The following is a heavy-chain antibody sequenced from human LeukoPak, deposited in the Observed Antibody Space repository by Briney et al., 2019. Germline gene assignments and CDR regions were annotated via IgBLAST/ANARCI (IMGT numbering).Heavy chain of an antibody. CDR3: ARDGGYYYGLGSYFDY. CDR1: GFTFSSYS. J-gene: IGHJ4*02. D-gene: IGHD3-10*01. Sequence: GGSLRLSCAASGFTFSSYSMNWVRQAPGKGLEWVSYSSSSSSITHYADSVKGRFTISRDSVKNSLYLQMNNLRDEDTAVYYCARDGGYYYGLGSYFDYWGQGTLVTVSS. V-gene: IGHV3-48*02. CDR2: SSSSSSIT.